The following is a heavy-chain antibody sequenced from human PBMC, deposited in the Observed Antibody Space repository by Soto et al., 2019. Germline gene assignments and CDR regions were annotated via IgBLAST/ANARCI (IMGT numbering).Heavy chain of an antibody. D-gene: IGHD1-26*01. CDR2: IIPIFGTA. CDR3: ARYRYSGSYYYYYGMDV. Sequence: SVKVSCKASGGTFSSYAISWVRQAPGQGLEWMGGIIPIFGTANYAQKFQGRVTITADESTSTAYMELSSLRSEDTAVYYCARYRYSGSYYYYYGMDVWGQGTTVTV. J-gene: IGHJ6*02. V-gene: IGHV1-69*13. CDR1: GGTFSSYA.